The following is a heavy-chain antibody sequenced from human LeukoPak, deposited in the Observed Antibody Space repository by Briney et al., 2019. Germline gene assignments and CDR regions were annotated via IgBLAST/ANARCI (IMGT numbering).Heavy chain of an antibody. CDR2: IYTSGST. CDR1: GNSISSGDNY. J-gene: IGHJ4*02. V-gene: IGHV4-61*02. CDR3: ARDRPGSYFDY. Sequence: SETLSLTCTVSGNSISSGDNYWSWIRQPAGKGLEWIGRIYTSGSTNYNPSLKSRVTMSVDTSKNQFSLKLSSVTAADTAVYYCARDRPGSYFDYWGQGTLVTVSS.